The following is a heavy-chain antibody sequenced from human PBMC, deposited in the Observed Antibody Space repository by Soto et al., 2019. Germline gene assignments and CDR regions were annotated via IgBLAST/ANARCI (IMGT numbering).Heavy chain of an antibody. D-gene: IGHD6-6*01. CDR2: ISSRSYTI. CDR1: GFTFSTYS. CDR3: ARGGSSSDKVSGV. V-gene: IGHV3-48*02. J-gene: IGHJ6*02. Sequence: EVQLVESRGGLVQPGGSLRLSCAASGFTFSTYSMNVVLQAPGKGLAWVSYISSRSYTIYYVDSVKGRFTITRDNAKTSLYLQMNSMRDEDTAVYYCARGGSSSDKVSGVWGLGSTVTVSS.